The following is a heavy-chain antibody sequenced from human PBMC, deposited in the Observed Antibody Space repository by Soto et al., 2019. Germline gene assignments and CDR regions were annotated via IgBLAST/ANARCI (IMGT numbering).Heavy chain of an antibody. Sequence: GSLRLSCAASGFTFSSYAMSWVRQAPGKGLEWVSAISGSGGSTYYADSVKGRFTISRDNSKNTLYLQMNSLRAEDTAVYYCAKGPFIAARPGNYFDYWGQGTLVTVSS. J-gene: IGHJ4*02. CDR3: AKGPFIAARPGNYFDY. CDR2: ISGSGGST. D-gene: IGHD6-6*01. V-gene: IGHV3-23*01. CDR1: GFTFSSYA.